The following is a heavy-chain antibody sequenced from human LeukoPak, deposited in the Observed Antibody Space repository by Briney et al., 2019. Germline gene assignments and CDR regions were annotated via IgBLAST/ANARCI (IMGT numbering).Heavy chain of an antibody. CDR1: GFTFSSYG. CDR2: IWYDESNK. CDR3: AKDRGIAVAGIYDY. J-gene: IGHJ4*02. V-gene: IGHV3-33*06. Sequence: PGGPPRLSCAASGFTFSSYGMHWVRQAPGKGLEWVAVIWYDESNKYYADSVKGRFTISRDNSKNTLYLQMNSLRAEDTAVYYCAKDRGIAVAGIYDYWGQGTLVTVSS. D-gene: IGHD6-19*01.